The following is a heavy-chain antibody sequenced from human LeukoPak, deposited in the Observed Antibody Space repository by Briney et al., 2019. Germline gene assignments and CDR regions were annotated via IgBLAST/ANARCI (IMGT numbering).Heavy chain of an antibody. CDR3: ARDKGIQLWYHFDY. Sequence: PGGSLRLSCAASGFTFSSYSMNWVRQAPGKGLEWVSSISSSSSYIYYADSVKGRFTIPRDNAKNSLYLQMNSLRAEDTAVYYCARDKGIQLWYHFDYWGQGTLVTVSS. J-gene: IGHJ4*02. V-gene: IGHV3-21*01. D-gene: IGHD5-18*01. CDR1: GFTFSSYS. CDR2: ISSSSSYI.